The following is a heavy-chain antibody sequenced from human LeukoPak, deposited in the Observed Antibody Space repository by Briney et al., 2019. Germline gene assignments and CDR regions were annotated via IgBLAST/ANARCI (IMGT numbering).Heavy chain of an antibody. Sequence: GGSLRLSCAASGFTFSSYAMSWVRQAPGKGLEWVSAISGSGGSTYYADSVKGRFTISRDNSKNTLYLQMNSLRAENTAVYYCVRSSGSYYYYYMDVWGRGTTVTVSS. CDR2: ISGSGGST. CDR3: VRSSGSYYYYYMDV. CDR1: GFTFSSYA. D-gene: IGHD3-3*01. J-gene: IGHJ6*03. V-gene: IGHV3-23*01.